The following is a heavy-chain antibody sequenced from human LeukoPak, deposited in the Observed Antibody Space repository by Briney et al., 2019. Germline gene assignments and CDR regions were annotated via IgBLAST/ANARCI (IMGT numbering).Heavy chain of an antibody. CDR3: AKDRDYYDSGSDY. Sequence: PGRSLRLSCAASGFTFNIYGMHWVRQAPGKGLEWVAGISYDEMYQYYADSVKGRFTISRDNSKNTLFLQMNSLRAEDTAIYYCAKDRDYYDSGSDYWGQGTLVTVSS. V-gene: IGHV3-30*18. CDR1: GFTFNIYG. D-gene: IGHD3-10*01. J-gene: IGHJ4*02. CDR2: ISYDEMYQ.